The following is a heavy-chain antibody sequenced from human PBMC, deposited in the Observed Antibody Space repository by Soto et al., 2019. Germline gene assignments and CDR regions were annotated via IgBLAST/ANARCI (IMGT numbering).Heavy chain of an antibody. CDR3: ARQGELYYYGSGRHNWWFDP. Sequence: SETLSLTCTVSGGSISSSSYYWGWIRQPPGKGLEWIGSIYYSGSTYYNPSLKSRVTISVDTSKNQFSLKLSSVTAADTAVYYCARQGELYYYGSGRHNWWFDPWGQGTLVTVSS. CDR1: GGSISSSSYY. D-gene: IGHD3-10*01. V-gene: IGHV4-39*01. J-gene: IGHJ5*02. CDR2: IYYSGST.